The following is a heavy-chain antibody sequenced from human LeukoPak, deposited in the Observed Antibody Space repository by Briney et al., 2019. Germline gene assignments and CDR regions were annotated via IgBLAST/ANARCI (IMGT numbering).Heavy chain of an antibody. J-gene: IGHJ4*02. CDR2: INSDGSST. Sequence: QTGGSLRLSCAASGFTFSSSWMHWVRQAPGKGLVWVSRINSDGSSTIYADSVKGRFTISRDNAKNTLYLQLNSLRAEDTAAYYCARDRGGSGPTTTDYWGQGTLVTVSS. CDR3: ARDRGGSGPTTTDY. V-gene: IGHV3-74*01. CDR1: GFTFSSSW. D-gene: IGHD6-19*01.